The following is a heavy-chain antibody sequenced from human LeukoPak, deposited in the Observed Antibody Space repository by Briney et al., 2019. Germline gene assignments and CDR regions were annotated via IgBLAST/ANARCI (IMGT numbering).Heavy chain of an antibody. CDR3: ARVYDSSGLYYFDY. CDR2: ISAYNGNT. CDR1: GYTFTSYG. J-gene: IGHJ4*02. Sequence: ASVRVSCKXSGYTFTSYGISWVRQAPGQGLEWMGWISAYNGNTNYSQKLQGRVTITTDTSTSTAYMELRSLRSDDTAVYYCARVYDSSGLYYFDYWGQGTLVTVSS. V-gene: IGHV1-18*01. D-gene: IGHD3-22*01.